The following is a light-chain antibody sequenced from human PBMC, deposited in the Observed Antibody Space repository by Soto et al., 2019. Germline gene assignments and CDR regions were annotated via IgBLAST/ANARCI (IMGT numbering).Light chain of an antibody. J-gene: IGKJ1*01. CDR3: QQYNTTPRT. Sequence: DIVMTQSPDSLAVSLGERATINCKSSQNVLYSSNNKNYLAWYQQKPGQPPKLLIYWASTRESVVPDRFSGSGSGTDFTLTISSLQAEDVAVYYCQQYNTTPRTFGQGTKVEIK. CDR1: QNVLYSSNNKNY. V-gene: IGKV4-1*01. CDR2: WAS.